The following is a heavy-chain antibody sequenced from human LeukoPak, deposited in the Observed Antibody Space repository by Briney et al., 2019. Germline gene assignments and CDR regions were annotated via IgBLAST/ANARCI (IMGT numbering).Heavy chain of an antibody. D-gene: IGHD2-8*01. V-gene: IGHV3-30*03. CDR3: ARVYLERLTAGYFDH. Sequence: GGSLRLSCEASGFTFSTYAMHWVRQAPGKGLEWVALISHDGSDKNYADSVKGRFSISRDNSNSTLYLQMNSLRDDDSAAYFCARVYLERLTAGYFDHWGQGTQVTVSS. CDR2: ISHDGSDK. CDR1: GFTFSTYA. J-gene: IGHJ4*02.